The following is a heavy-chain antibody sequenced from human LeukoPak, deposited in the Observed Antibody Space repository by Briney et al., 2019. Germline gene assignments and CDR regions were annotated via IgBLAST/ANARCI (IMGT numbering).Heavy chain of an antibody. D-gene: IGHD3-22*01. Sequence: KTSETLSLTCTVSAGSISSGDYYWSWIRQPPGRGLEWIGYIYYSGSTYYNPSLKSRVTISVDTSKNQFSLKLSSVTAADTAVYYCARGTYYYDSSGYYYYYYGMDVWGQGTTVTVSS. J-gene: IGHJ6*02. V-gene: IGHV4-30-4*01. CDR3: ARGTYYYDSSGYYYYYYGMDV. CDR2: IYYSGST. CDR1: AGSISSGDYY.